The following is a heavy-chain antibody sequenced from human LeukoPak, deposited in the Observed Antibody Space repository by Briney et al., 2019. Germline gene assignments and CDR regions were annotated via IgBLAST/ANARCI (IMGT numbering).Heavy chain of an antibody. J-gene: IGHJ6*02. CDR3: ARVMKVRGITFFGMDV. V-gene: IGHV4-59*01. CDR2: IFYTGST. Sequence: SETLSLTCAVYGGSFSGYYWSWIRQPPGKGLEWIGYIFYTGSTAYNSSLESRVTISVDSSKNQVSLRLNSVTAADTAVYYCARVMKVRGITFFGMDVWGQGTTVTVSS. CDR1: GGSFSGYY. D-gene: IGHD3-10*01.